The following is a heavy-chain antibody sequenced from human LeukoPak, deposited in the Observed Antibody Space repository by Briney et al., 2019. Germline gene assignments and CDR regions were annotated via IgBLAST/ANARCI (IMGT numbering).Heavy chain of an antibody. D-gene: IGHD2-2*01. CDR1: GFTFSTHW. V-gene: IGHV3-74*01. CDR2: INTDGSST. Sequence: PGGSLRLSCAASGFTFSTHWMHWVRQAPGKWLVLVSRINTDGSSTTYADSVKGRFTISRDNAKNTVYLQMNSLRAEDTAVYYCARDRGHAYFFDYWGQGALVTVSS. J-gene: IGHJ4*02. CDR3: ARDRGHAYFFDY.